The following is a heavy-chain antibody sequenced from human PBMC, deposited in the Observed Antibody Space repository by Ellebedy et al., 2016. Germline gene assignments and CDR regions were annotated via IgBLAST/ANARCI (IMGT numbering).Heavy chain of an antibody. J-gene: IGHJ3*01. D-gene: IGHD3-22*01. Sequence: GGSLRLSCAASGFTFSSYAMSWVRQAPGTGLEWVTNIKQDGSEKYYVDSVKGRFTISRDNAKNSLYLQMSSLRAEDTAVYYCARASMIVAGGAFDVWGQGTMVTVSS. CDR3: ARASMIVAGGAFDV. V-gene: IGHV3-7*01. CDR1: GFTFSSYA. CDR2: IKQDGSEK.